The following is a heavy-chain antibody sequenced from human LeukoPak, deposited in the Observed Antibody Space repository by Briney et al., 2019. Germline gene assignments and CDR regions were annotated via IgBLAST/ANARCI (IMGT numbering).Heavy chain of an antibody. J-gene: IGHJ3*01. CDR1: GYTFTGYY. CDR3: ASGYSYGNDAFDV. D-gene: IGHD5-18*01. CDR2: INPNSCGT. V-gene: IGHV1-2*02. Sequence: VASVKVSCKASGYTFTGYYIHWARQAPGQGLEWMGWINPNSCGTKYAQKFQGRVTMTRDTSISTAYMELSRLRSDDTAVYYCASGYSYGNDAFDVWGQGTMLTVSS.